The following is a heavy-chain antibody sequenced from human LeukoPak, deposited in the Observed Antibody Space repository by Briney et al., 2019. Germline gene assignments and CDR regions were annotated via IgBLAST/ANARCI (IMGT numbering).Heavy chain of an antibody. CDR3: ARGAVTGRLGAFDI. CDR1: GYTFTNYY. Sequence: ASGKVSCKGSGYTFTNYYIHWVRQAPGQGLEWMGWIHPNYGDTNYAQKFQAWVTMTRDTSIRTVYMELSSTRSDDTAVYYCARGAVTGRLGAFDIWGQGTMVTVSS. J-gene: IGHJ3*02. D-gene: IGHD4-11*01. V-gene: IGHV1-2*04. CDR2: IHPNYGDT.